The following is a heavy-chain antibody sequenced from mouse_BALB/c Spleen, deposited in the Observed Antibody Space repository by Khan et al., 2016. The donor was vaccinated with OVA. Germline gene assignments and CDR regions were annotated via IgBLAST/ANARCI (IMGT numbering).Heavy chain of an antibody. J-gene: IGHJ2*01. V-gene: IGHV5-6-5*01. D-gene: IGHD2-14*01. CDR2: ISSGGST. Sequence: EVELVESGGGSVKPGGSLKLSCAVSGFTFSSYAMSWVRQTPEKRLEWVASISSGGSTYYPDSVKGRFTISRDNARNIVYLQMSSLRSEDMAMYYCAREAYRYDEYYFDYWGQSTTLTVSS. CDR3: AREAYRYDEYYFDY. CDR1: GFTFSSYA.